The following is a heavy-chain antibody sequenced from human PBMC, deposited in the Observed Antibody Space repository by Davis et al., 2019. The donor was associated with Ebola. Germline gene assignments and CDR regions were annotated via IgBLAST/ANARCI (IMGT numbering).Heavy chain of an antibody. D-gene: IGHD1-20*01. V-gene: IGHV3-11*01. Sequence: PGGSLRLSCAASGFTFSDYYMSWIRQAPGKGLEWVSYITSSGSTIYYADSVKGRFTISRDNAKNSLYLQMNSLRAEDTAVYYCARDLLTGTTWDYWGQGTLVTVSS. J-gene: IGHJ4*02. CDR2: ITSSGSTI. CDR3: ARDLLTGTTWDY. CDR1: GFTFSDYY.